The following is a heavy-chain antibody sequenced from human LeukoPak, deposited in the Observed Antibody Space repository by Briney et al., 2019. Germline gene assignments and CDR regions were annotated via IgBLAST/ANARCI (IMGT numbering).Heavy chain of an antibody. CDR3: ARRRPLRYFDWLLSRAGDFDP. CDR2: INHSGST. CDR1: GGSFSGYY. D-gene: IGHD3-9*01. J-gene: IGHJ5*02. Sequence: SETLSLTCAVYGGSFSGYYWSWIRQPPGKGLEWIGEINHSGSTNYNPSLKSRVTISVDTSKNQFSLKLSSVTAADTAVYYCARRRPLRYFDWLLSRAGDFDPWGQGTLVTVSS. V-gene: IGHV4-34*01.